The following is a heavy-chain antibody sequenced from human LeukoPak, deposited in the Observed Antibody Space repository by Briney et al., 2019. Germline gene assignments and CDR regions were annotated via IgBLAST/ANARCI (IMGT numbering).Heavy chain of an antibody. V-gene: IGHV4-39*01. Sequence: SETLSLTCTVSGGSISSSSYYWGWIRQPPGKGLEWIGSIYYSGSTYYSPSLKSRVTISVDTSKNQFSLKLSSVTAADTAVYYCARQLGYCSSTSCYADKVDYWGQGTLVTVSS. CDR1: GGSISSSSYY. CDR2: IYYSGST. J-gene: IGHJ4*02. CDR3: ARQLGYCSSTSCYADKVDY. D-gene: IGHD2-2*01.